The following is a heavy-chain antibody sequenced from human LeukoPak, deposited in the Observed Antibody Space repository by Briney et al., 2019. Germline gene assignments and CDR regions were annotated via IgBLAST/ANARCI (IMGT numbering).Heavy chain of an antibody. D-gene: IGHD4-23*01. V-gene: IGHV3-11*04. J-gene: IGHJ4*02. CDR2: ISGSGSTI. CDR3: ARDPVTLYYFDY. Sequence: GGSLRLSCAASGFTFSDYYMSWIRQAPGKGLEWVSYISGSGSTIYYADSVKGRFTISRDNAKNSLYLQMNSLRAEDTAVYYCARDPVTLYYFDYWGQGTLVTVSS. CDR1: GFTFSDYY.